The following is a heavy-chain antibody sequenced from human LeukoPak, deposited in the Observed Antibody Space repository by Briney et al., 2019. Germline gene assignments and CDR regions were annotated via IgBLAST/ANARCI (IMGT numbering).Heavy chain of an antibody. CDR3: TRATNDYTSGWNYYLDV. J-gene: IGHJ6*03. CDR1: GGSISNYY. D-gene: IGHD6-19*01. CDR2: IYYSGNT. V-gene: IGHV4-59*01. Sequence: SETLSLTCTVSGGSISNYYWSWIRQPPGKGLEWIGYIYYSGNTNYNPSLKSRVTISVDTSKRQFSLKLSSVTAADTAVYYCTRATNDYTSGWNYYLDVWGKGTTVIVSS.